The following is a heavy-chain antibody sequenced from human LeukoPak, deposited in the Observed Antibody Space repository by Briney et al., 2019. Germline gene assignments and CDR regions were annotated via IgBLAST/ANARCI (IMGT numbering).Heavy chain of an antibody. V-gene: IGHV4-34*01. D-gene: IGHD2-2*01. Sequence: SETLSLTCAVYGGSFSGYYWSWIRQPPGKGLEWIGEINHSGGTNYNPSLKSRVTISVDTSKNQFSLKLSSVTAADTAVYYCARVGIYCSSTSCYPRFDYWGQGTLVTVSS. CDR2: INHSGGT. CDR3: ARVGIYCSSTSCYPRFDY. J-gene: IGHJ4*02. CDR1: GGSFSGYY.